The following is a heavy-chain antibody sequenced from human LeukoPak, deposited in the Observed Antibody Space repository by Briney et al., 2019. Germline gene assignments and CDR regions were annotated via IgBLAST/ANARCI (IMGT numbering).Heavy chain of an antibody. D-gene: IGHD4-23*01. Sequence: SETLSLTCSVSGVSVSNHYWGWIRQPPGKGLEWLGSIYHIGTTYYNPSLKSRVTISLNTSKSQFSLKLTSVTAADTAVYYCATTTVVTRDFDYWGQGTLVTVSS. J-gene: IGHJ4*02. CDR1: GVSVSNHY. CDR3: ATTTVVTRDFDY. V-gene: IGHV4-38-2*01. CDR2: IYHIGTT.